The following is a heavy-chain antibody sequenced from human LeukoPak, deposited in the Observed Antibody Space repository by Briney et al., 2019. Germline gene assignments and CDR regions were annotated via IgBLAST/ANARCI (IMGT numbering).Heavy chain of an antibody. CDR1: GGSISSYY. V-gene: IGHV4-34*01. CDR3: ARMYYYDSSGYYGDDY. J-gene: IGHJ4*02. Sequence: SETLSLTCTVSGGSISSYYWSWIRQPPGKGLEWIGEINHSGSTNYNPSLKSRVTISVDTSKNQFSLKLSSVTAADTAVYYCARMYYYDSSGYYGDDYWGQGTLVTVSS. CDR2: INHSGST. D-gene: IGHD3-22*01.